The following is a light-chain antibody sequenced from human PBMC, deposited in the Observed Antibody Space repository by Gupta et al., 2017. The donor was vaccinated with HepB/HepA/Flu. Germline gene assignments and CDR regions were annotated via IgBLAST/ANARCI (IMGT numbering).Light chain of an antibody. V-gene: IGLV3-19*01. CDR3: NSRDSSGNPLYV. J-gene: IGLJ1*01. Sequence: SSDLTPDPAVSVALGTTVRITCPGDSLRSYYASWYQQKPGQAPVLVIYGKNNRPSGIPDRFSGSSSGNTASLTITGAQAEDEADYYCNSRDSSGNPLYVFGTGTKVTVL. CDR2: GKN. CDR1: SLRSYY.